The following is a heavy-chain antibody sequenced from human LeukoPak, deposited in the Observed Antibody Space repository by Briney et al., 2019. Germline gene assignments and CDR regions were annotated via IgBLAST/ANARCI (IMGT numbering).Heavy chain of an antibody. CDR1: GFTVSSNY. CDR3: ARDSGSYYFDY. D-gene: IGHD1-26*01. V-gene: IGHV3-66*01. CDR2: IYSGGST. J-gene: IGHJ4*02. Sequence: GGSLRLSCAASGFTVSSNYMSWIRQAPGKGLEWVSVIYSGGSTYYADSVKGRFTISRDNSKNTLYLQMNSLRAEDTAVYYCARDSGSYYFDYWGQGTLVTVSS.